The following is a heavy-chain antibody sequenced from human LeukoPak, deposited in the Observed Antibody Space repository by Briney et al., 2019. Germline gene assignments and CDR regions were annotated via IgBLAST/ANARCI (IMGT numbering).Heavy chain of an antibody. D-gene: IGHD6-6*01. CDR2: FNPEDGET. CDR1: GYTLTELS. Sequence: ASVKVSCKVSGYTLTELSMHWVRQAPGKGLEWRGGFNPEDGETIYAQKFQGRVTMTEDTSTDTAYMELSSLRSEDTAVYYCATAGSSPSLGDFDYWGQGTLVTVSS. J-gene: IGHJ4*02. V-gene: IGHV1-24*01. CDR3: ATAGSSPSLGDFDY.